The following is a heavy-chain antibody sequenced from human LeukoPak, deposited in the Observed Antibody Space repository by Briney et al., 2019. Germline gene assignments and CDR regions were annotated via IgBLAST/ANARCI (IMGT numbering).Heavy chain of an antibody. CDR1: GFSLSTSGVG. CDR3: AHVDIGNYFDY. V-gene: IGHV2-5*01. Sequence: SGPTLVKPTQTLTLTCTFSGFSLSTSGVGVGWIRQPPGKALEWLALIYWNDGKRYSPSLKSRLTITKDTSKNQVVLTMTNMDPVDTATYYCAHVDIGNYFDYWGQGTLVTVSS. J-gene: IGHJ4*02. CDR2: IYWNDGK. D-gene: IGHD2-2*03.